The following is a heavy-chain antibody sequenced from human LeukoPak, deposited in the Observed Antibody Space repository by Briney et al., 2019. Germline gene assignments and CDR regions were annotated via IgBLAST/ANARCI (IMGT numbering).Heavy chain of an antibody. CDR1: GYTFTGYY. CDR3: ARVGSSGWYVHPTLDY. D-gene: IGHD6-19*01. J-gene: IGHJ4*02. CDR2: INPNSGDT. Sequence: ASVKVSCMASGYTFTGYYMHWVRQAPGQGLEWMGWINPNSGDTNYAQKFQGRVTVTRDTSISTAYMELSRLRSDDTAVYYCARVGSSGWYVHPTLDYWGQGTLLTVSS. V-gene: IGHV1-2*02.